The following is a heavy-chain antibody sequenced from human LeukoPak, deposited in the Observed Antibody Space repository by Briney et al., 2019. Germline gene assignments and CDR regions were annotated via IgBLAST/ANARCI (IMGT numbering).Heavy chain of an antibody. Sequence: SETLSLTCTVSGGSISSGGYYWSWIRQHPGKGLEWIGYIYYSGSPYYNPSLKSRVTMSVDTSKNQFSLKLSSVTAADTAVYYCARETTVTTSNYYYYYGMDVWGKGTTVTVSS. CDR2: IYYSGSP. J-gene: IGHJ6*04. V-gene: IGHV4-61*08. D-gene: IGHD4-17*01. CDR3: ARETTVTTSNYYYYYGMDV. CDR1: GGSISSGGYY.